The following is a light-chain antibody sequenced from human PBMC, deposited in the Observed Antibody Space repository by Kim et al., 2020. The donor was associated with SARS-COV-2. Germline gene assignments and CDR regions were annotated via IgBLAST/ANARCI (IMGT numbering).Light chain of an antibody. Sequence: QSALTQPPSASGSPGPSVTISCTGTSSDVGGYNYVSWYQQHPGKAPKLMIYEVSKRPSGVPDRFSGSKSGNTASLTVSGLQAEDEADYYCSSYAGSKDVVFGGGTQLTVL. J-gene: IGLJ2*01. CDR2: EVS. CDR1: SSDVGGYNY. CDR3: SSYAGSKDVV. V-gene: IGLV2-8*01.